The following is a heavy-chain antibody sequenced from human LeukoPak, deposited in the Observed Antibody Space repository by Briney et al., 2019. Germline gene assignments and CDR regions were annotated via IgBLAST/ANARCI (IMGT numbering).Heavy chain of an antibody. CDR3: AKDPVDYSNYDDYFQH. V-gene: IGHV3-66*01. J-gene: IGHJ1*01. CDR1: GFTVSSNY. Sequence: GGSLRLSCAASGFTVSSNYMSWVRQAPGKGLEWVSVIYSGGSTYYADSVKGRFTISRDNSKNTLYLQMNSLRAEDTAVYYCAKDPVDYSNYDDYFQHWGQGTLVTVSS. D-gene: IGHD4-11*01. CDR2: IYSGGST.